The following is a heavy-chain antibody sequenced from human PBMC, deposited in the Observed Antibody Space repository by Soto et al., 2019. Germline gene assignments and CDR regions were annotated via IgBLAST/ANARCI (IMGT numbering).Heavy chain of an antibody. J-gene: IGHJ4*02. D-gene: IGHD3-22*01. Sequence: SVKVSCKASGGTFSSYAISWVRQAPGQGLEWMGGIIPIFGTANYAQKFQGRVTITADKSTSTAYMEVSSLRSEDTAVYYCARDQSMFDSSCYYYDWGQGTLVTVSS. CDR2: IIPIFGTA. V-gene: IGHV1-69*06. CDR1: GGTFSSYA. CDR3: ARDQSMFDSSCYYYD.